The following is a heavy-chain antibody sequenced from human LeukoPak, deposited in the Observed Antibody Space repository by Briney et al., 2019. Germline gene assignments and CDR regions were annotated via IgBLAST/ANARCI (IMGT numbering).Heavy chain of an antibody. J-gene: IGHJ4*02. Sequence: PSQTLSLTCTVSGGSISSGGYYWSWIRQHPGKGLEWIGYIYYSGSTYYNPSLKSRVTISVDTSKNQFSLKLSSLTAADTAVYYCARAPWWSGNYYLFDYWGQGTLVTVSS. CDR1: GGSISSGGYY. D-gene: IGHD1-26*01. CDR2: IYYSGST. V-gene: IGHV4-31*03. CDR3: ARAPWWSGNYYLFDY.